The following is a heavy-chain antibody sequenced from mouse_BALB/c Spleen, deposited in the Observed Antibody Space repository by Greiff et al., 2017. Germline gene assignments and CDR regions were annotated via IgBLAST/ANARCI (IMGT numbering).Heavy chain of an antibody. Sequence: VQLQQSGAELVKPGASVKLSCTASGFNIKDTYMHWVKQRPEQGLEWIGRIDPANGNTKYDPKFQGKATITADTSSNTAYLQLSSLTSEDTAVYYCAREITTGGYYFDYWGQGTTLTVSS. CDR3: AREITTGGYYFDY. CDR1: GFNIKDTY. D-gene: IGHD1-1*01. V-gene: IGHV14-3*02. J-gene: IGHJ2*01. CDR2: IDPANGNT.